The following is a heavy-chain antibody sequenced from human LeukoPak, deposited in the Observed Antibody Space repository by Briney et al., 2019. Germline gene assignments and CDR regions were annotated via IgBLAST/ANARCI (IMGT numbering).Heavy chain of an antibody. J-gene: IGHJ4*02. CDR2: MNPNTGNT. D-gene: IGHD2-2*01. CDR1: GYTFTSYD. V-gene: IGHV1-8*01. CDR3: ARGGYCTTTSCYE. Sequence: GASVKVSCKASGYTFTSYDINWVRQAAGQGLEWMGWMNPNTGNTGYAQKFQGRVTMTRDTSISTAYMELTSLTSEDTAVYYCARGGYCTTTSCYEWGQGTLVTVSS.